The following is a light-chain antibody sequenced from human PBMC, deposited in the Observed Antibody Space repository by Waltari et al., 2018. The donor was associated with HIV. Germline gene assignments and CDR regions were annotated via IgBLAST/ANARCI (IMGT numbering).Light chain of an antibody. CDR3: TSYAGRNIFV. J-gene: IGLJ2*01. CDR1: TSDVGAYNY. V-gene: IGLV2-8*01. CDR2: EVF. Sequence: QSALTQPPSASGSPGQSVTLSCTGKTSDVGAYNYVSWYQQHPGKAPKLMLYEVFKRTSGVPVRFSCSKSGNTASLTVSGLQAEDEADYYCTSYAGRNIFVFGGGTKLTVL.